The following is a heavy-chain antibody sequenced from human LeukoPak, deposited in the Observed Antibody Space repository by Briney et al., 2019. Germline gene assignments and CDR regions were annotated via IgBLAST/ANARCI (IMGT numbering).Heavy chain of an antibody. V-gene: IGHV1-2*02. CDR1: GYTFTGYY. D-gene: IGHD3-10*01. CDR2: INPNSGGT. Sequence: ASVKVSCKASGYTFTGYYMHWVRQAPGQGLEWMGWINPNSGGTNYAQKFQGRVTMTRDTSISTAYMELSRLRSDDTAVYYCASIMVRGPSYYFDYWGQGTLVTVSS. CDR3: ASIMVRGPSYYFDY. J-gene: IGHJ4*02.